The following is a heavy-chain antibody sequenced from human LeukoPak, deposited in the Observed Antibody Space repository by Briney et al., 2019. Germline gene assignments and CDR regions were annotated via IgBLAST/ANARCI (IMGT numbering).Heavy chain of an antibody. D-gene: IGHD2-21*02. Sequence: GASVKVSCKASGGTFSSYAISWVRQAPGQGLEWMGIINPSGGSTSYARKFQGRVTMTRDTSTSTVYMALSSLRSEDTAVYYCARSFGGDVVVTAPDYWGQGTLVTVSS. V-gene: IGHV1-46*01. CDR1: GGTFSSYA. CDR2: INPSGGST. CDR3: ARSFGGDVVVTAPDY. J-gene: IGHJ4*02.